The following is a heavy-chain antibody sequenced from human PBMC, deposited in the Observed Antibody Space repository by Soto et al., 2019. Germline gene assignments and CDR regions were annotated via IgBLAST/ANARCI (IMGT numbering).Heavy chain of an antibody. Sequence: HVQLQESGPGLVKPSQTLSLTCTVSGGPGINGDSYLNWIRQHPEKGLEWMGYINYRGTTNYNAALKSRILISVDTSKNQFSLRLTSVTAADTAVYYCARDAPGAAPYWGQGTLVTVSS. D-gene: IGHD6-13*01. V-gene: IGHV4-31*03. CDR2: INYRGTT. CDR3: ARDAPGAAPY. J-gene: IGHJ4*02. CDR1: GGPGINGDSY.